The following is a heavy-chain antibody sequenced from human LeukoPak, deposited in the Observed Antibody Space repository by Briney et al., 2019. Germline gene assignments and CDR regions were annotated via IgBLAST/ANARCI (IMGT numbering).Heavy chain of an antibody. CDR2: IYTSGST. J-gene: IGHJ3*02. D-gene: IGHD5-24*01. CDR1: GGSISSGSYY. CDR3: ARDKRDVEMATWVAFDI. V-gene: IGHV4-61*02. Sequence: SETLSLTCTVSGGSISSGSYYWSWIRQPAGKGLEWIGRIYTSGSTNYNPSLKSRVTISVDTSKNQFSLKLSSVTAADTAVYYCARDKRDVEMATWVAFDIWGQGTMVTVSS.